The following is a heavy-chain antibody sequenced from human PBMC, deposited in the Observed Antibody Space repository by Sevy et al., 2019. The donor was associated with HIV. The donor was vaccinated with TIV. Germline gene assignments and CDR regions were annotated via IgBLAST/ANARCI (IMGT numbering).Heavy chain of an antibody. J-gene: IGHJ4*02. D-gene: IGHD4-4*01. CDR2: IRNKEYNGTT. CDR1: GFAFSDYA. V-gene: IGHV3-49*04. Sequence: GGSLRLSCTGSGFAFSDYALSWVRQAPGKGLEWVGFIRNKEYNGTTEYAASVKGRFFISRDDSKSVAYLDMNSLKTADTGLYYCIRSVTTIYWGRGTLVTVSS. CDR3: IRSVTTIY.